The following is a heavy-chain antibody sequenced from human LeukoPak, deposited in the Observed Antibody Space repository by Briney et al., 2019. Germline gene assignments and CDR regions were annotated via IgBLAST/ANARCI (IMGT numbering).Heavy chain of an antibody. CDR1: GGSVSSAY. D-gene: IGHD4-17*01. J-gene: IGHJ6*03. Sequence: KSSETLSLTCAVSGGSVSSAYWSWIRQTPGKGLEWIGFIFHSGTTDYNPSLQSRATISIDTSRKSFSLKLLSVTAADTAVYYCARTRPQDYGTSYMDVWGTSATVTVSS. CDR3: ARTRPQDYGTSYMDV. V-gene: IGHV4-59*08. CDR2: IFHSGTT.